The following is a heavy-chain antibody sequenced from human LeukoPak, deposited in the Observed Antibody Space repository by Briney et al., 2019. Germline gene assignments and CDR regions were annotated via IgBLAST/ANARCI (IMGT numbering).Heavy chain of an antibody. J-gene: IGHJ6*02. V-gene: IGHV3-30-3*01. CDR1: GFTFSSYA. Sequence: GRSLRLSCAASGFTFSSYAMHWVRQAPGKGLEWVAVISYDGSNKYYADSVKGRFTISRDNSKNTLYLQMNSLRAEDTAVYYCAREMVSGYPTYYYYYGMDVWGQETTVTVSS. D-gene: IGHD5-12*01. CDR2: ISYDGSNK. CDR3: AREMVSGYPTYYYYYGMDV.